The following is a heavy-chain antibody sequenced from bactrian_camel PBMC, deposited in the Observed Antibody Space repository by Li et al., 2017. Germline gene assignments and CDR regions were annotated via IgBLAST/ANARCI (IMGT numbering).Heavy chain of an antibody. CDR2: IHIGPGST. V-gene: IGHV3S40*01. CDR3: AAVLAPLVVSGGYCYDDVRY. J-gene: IGHJ4*01. Sequence: DVQLVESGGGAVQAGGSLRLSCKVSGYTYSTSCMGWFRQAPGKEREGVATIHIGPGSTHVSDSVKGRFTISQDNAKSTMYLQMHTLKPEDTGVYYCAAVLAPLVVSGGYCYDDVRYWGQGTQVTVS. D-gene: IGHD2*01. CDR1: GYTYSTSC.